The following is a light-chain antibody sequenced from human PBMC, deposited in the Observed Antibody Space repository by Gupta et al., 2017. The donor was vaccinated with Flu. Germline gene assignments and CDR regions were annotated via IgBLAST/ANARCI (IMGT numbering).Light chain of an antibody. CDR2: AAS. CDR1: QDITNS. J-gene: IGKJ2*01. CDR3: QQYYDTPYT. V-gene: IGKV1-16*01. Sequence: DIQMTQSPSSLSAFVGDRVTITCRASQDITNSLVWFQQKAGKAPKSLIFAASTLQSGVPSRFSGGGSGKVFTLTISSLQPEDFATYYCQQYYDTPYTFGRGTKLGIK.